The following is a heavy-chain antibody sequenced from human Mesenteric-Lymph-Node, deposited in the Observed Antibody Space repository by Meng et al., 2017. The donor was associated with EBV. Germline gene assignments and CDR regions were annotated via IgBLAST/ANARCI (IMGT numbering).Heavy chain of an antibody. CDR1: GFSCNIYD. Sequence: VQVVESGGGLVQPGGSLTRACACSGFSCNIYDMNWVRQAPGRGLEWVSLISWDGGSTYYADSVKGRFTISRDNSKNSLYLQMNSLRTEDTALYYCAKDKRDSGYDGIFDYWGQGTLVTVSS. CDR3: AKDKRDSGYDGIFDY. J-gene: IGHJ4*02. V-gene: IGHV3-43*02. D-gene: IGHD5-12*01. CDR2: ISWDGGST.